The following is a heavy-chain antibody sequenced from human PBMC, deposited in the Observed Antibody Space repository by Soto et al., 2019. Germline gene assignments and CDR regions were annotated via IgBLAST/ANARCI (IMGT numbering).Heavy chain of an antibody. CDR2: ISGSGGST. V-gene: IGHV3-23*01. CDR1: GFTFSSYA. D-gene: IGHD4-4*01. J-gene: IGHJ3*02. CDR3: AKDRSRSNVAFDI. Sequence: LGGSLRLSCAASGFTFSSYAMSWVRQAPGKGLEWVSAISGSGGSTYYADSVKGRFTISRDNSKNTLYLQMNGLRAEDTAVYYCAKDRSRSNVAFDIWGQGTMVTVSS.